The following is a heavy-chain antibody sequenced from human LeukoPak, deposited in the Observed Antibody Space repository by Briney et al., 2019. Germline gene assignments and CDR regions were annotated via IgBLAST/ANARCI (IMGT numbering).Heavy chain of an antibody. V-gene: IGHV3-23*01. D-gene: IGHD3-10*01. J-gene: IGHJ4*02. CDR1: GFTFSSYA. CDR3: ASVGGFGEPK. Sequence: GGSLRLSCAASGFTFSSYAMSWVRQAPGKGLEWVSAISGSGGSTYYADSVKGRFTISRDNAKNSLYLQMNSLRAEDTAVYYCASVGGFGEPKWGQGTLVTVSS. CDR2: ISGSGGST.